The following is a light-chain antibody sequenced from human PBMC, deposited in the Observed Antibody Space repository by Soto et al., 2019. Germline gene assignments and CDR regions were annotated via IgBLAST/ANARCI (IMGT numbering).Light chain of an antibody. CDR3: SSYSSNRTPGVV. CDR1: SSDIGGYNY. V-gene: IGLV2-14*03. J-gene: IGLJ2*01. Sequence: QSALTQPASVSGSPGRSITISCIGTSSDIGGYNYVSWYQQHPGKAPKLLIFDVSNRPSGVSDRFSGSKSDTTASLTISGLQTEDEADYHCSSYSSNRTPGVVFGGGTKLTVL. CDR2: DVS.